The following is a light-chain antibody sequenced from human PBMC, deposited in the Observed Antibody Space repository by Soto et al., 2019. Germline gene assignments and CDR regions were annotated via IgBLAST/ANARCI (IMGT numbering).Light chain of an antibody. CDR3: HQFRSSPQT. CDR2: GPS. J-gene: IGKJ1*01. V-gene: IGKV3-20*01. CDR1: QSVNSNH. Sequence: EIVLTQSPGTLSLSPGERATLSCRASQSVNSNHIAWYQQKPGQAPRLLIYGPSSRATGIPERFSGSGSGTDFTLSISRLEPEDFAVYFCHQFRSSPQTFGHGTKVDIK.